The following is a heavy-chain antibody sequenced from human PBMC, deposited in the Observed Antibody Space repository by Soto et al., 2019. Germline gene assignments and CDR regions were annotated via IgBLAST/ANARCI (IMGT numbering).Heavy chain of an antibody. J-gene: IGHJ4*02. CDR1: GFTFSSYA. CDR2: ISYDGSNK. D-gene: IGHD2-2*01. V-gene: IGHV3-30-3*01. CDR3: ARARLDTPALDY. Sequence: QVQLVESGGGVVQPGRSLRLSCAASGFTFSSYAMHWVRQAPGKGLEWVAVISYDGSNKYYADSVKGRFTISRDNSKNTLYLQMNSLRAEDTAVYYCARARLDTPALDYWGQGNLVTVSS.